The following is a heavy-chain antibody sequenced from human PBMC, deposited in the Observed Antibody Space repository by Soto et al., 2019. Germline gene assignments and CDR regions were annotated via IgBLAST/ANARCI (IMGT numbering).Heavy chain of an antibody. CDR2: ISSSGSTI. CDR1: GFTFSRYE. V-gene: IGHV3-48*03. Sequence: GGSLRLSCAASGFTFSRYEMNWVRQAPGKWLEWVSYISSSGSTIYYADSVKGRFTISRDNAKNSLYLQMNSLRAEDTAVYYCARDRSIAARPYYFDYWGQGTLVNVSS. J-gene: IGHJ4*02. CDR3: ARDRSIAARPYYFDY. D-gene: IGHD6-6*01.